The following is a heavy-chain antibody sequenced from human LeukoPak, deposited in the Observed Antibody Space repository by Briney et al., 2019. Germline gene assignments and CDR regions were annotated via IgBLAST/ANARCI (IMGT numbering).Heavy chain of an antibody. CDR3: ARAGQLDY. D-gene: IGHD1-1*01. J-gene: IGHJ4*02. CDR1: GYTFTSYG. V-gene: IGHV1-18*01. CDR2: INTNNVNR. Sequence: GASMKVSCKASGYTFTSYGINWVRQAPGQGPEWMGWINTNNVNRNYAQKLQGRVTMTTDTSTNTAYMELMSLTSDDTAVYYCARAGQLDYWGQGTLVTVSS.